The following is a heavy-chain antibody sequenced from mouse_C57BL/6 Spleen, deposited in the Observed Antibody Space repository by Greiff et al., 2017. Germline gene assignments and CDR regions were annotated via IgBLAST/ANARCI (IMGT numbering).Heavy chain of an antibody. CDR2: IYPGSGNT. V-gene: IGHV1-84*01. CDR3: ARYYYGSSIDY. D-gene: IGHD1-1*01. CDR1: GYTFTDYY. Sequence: QRVESGPELVKPGASVKISCKASGYTFTDYYINWVKQRPGPGLEWIGWIYPGSGNTKYNEKFKGKATLTVDTSSSTAYMQLSSLTSEDSAVYFCARYYYGSSIDYWGQGTTLTVSS. J-gene: IGHJ2*01.